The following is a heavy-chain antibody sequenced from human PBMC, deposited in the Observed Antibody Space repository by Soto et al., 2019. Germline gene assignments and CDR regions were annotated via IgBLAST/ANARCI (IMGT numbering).Heavy chain of an antibody. J-gene: IGHJ4*02. D-gene: IGHD3-3*01. CDR1: GGSISSSSYY. CDR2: IYYSGST. Sequence: SETLSLTCTVSGGSISSSSYYWGWIRQPPGKGLEWIGSIYYSGSTYYNPSLKSRLTISVDTSKNQFSLKLSSVTAADTAVYYCASSYDFWSGYYLSEGEGNFDYWGQGTLVTVSS. CDR3: ASSYDFWSGYYLSEGEGNFDY. V-gene: IGHV4-39*01.